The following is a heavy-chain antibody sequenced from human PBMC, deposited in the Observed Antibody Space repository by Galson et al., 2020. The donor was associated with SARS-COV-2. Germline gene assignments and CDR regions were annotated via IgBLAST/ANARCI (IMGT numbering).Heavy chain of an antibody. CDR2: IYYSGST. CDR3: ARVSYDSPSFDY. CDR1: GGSISSYY. J-gene: IGHJ4*02. V-gene: IGHV4-59*01. Sequence: SETLSLTCTVSGGSISSYYWSWIRQPPGKGLEWIGYIYYSGSTNYNPSLKSRVTISVDTSKNQFSLKLSSVTAADTAVYYCARVSYDSPSFDYWGQGTLVTVSS. D-gene: IGHD3-22*01.